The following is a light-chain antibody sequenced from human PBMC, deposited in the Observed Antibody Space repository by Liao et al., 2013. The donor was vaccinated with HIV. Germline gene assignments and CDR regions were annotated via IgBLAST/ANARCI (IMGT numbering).Light chain of an antibody. Sequence: SYELTQPPSVSESPGQTAIITCSGEKLGDKYVRWYQQKPGQSPVLVIYEDKKRPSGIPERFSGSNSGNTATLTISGTQAMDEADYYCQAWDSSTAYVFGTGTKVTVL. CDR3: QAWDSSTAYV. J-gene: IGLJ1*01. CDR1: KLGDKY. V-gene: IGLV3-1*01. CDR2: EDK.